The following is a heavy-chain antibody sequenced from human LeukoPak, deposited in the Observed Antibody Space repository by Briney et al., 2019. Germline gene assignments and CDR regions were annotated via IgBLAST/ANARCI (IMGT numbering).Heavy chain of an antibody. V-gene: IGHV4-59*08. CDR1: GGSISTYY. Sequence: SETLSLTCTVSGGSISTYYWSWIRQPPGKGLECLGFIFHTGTTNYNPSLKSRVTISVDTSKNQFSLNLSSVTAADTAVYYCARTYCGTNACPLESWGQGTLVTVSS. CDR2: IFHTGTT. CDR3: ARTYCGTNACPLES. D-gene: IGHD2-21*01. J-gene: IGHJ4*02.